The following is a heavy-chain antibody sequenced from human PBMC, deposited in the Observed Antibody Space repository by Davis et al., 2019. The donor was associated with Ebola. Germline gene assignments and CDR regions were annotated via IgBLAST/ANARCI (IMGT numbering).Heavy chain of an antibody. Sequence: ASVKVSCKASGYTFTGYYIHWVRQAPGQGPEWMGWINPNSGGTNFAQKFQGTVTLTRDTSTNTAYLELTRPTSDDTAVYFCARGSFFWSGSFLGYFDYWGQGILITVSS. V-gene: IGHV1-2*02. CDR1: GYTFTGYY. CDR3: ARGSFFWSGSFLGYFDY. CDR2: INPNSGGT. D-gene: IGHD3-3*01. J-gene: IGHJ4*03.